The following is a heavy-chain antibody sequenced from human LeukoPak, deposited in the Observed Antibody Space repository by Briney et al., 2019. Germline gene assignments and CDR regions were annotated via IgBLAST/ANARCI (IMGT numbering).Heavy chain of an antibody. V-gene: IGHV1-46*01. J-gene: IGHJ3*02. CDR3: ARELREHGAFDI. D-gene: IGHD1-26*01. Sequence: ASVKVSCKASGYTFINHWMHWVRQAPGQGLEWVGLINPTGTTTLYAQKFQGRITLTRDMSATTDYMELSSLTSEDTAVYYCARELREHGAFDIWGQGTMVTVS. CDR1: GYTFINHW. CDR2: INPTGTTT.